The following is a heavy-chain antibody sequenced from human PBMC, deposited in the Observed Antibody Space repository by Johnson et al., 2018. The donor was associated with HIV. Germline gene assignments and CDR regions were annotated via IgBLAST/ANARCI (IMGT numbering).Heavy chain of an antibody. J-gene: IGHJ3*02. CDR3: AKGSWGRAPYHDAFDI. V-gene: IGHV3-33*06. CDR1: GFTFSSYG. CDR2: IWYDGSNT. D-gene: IGHD2-2*01. Sequence: QVQLVESGGGVVQPGRSLRLSCAASGFTFSSYGMHWVRQAPGKGLEWVALIWYDGSNTYYADSVKGRLTISRDNSKNTRYLQMNSLRAEDTAVYYCAKGSWGRAPYHDAFDIWGQGTMVTVSS.